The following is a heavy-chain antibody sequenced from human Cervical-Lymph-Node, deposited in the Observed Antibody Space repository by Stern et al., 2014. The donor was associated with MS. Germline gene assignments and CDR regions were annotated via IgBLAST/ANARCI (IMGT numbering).Heavy chain of an antibody. CDR2: ISSGGSYI. CDR1: GFTFSSYS. D-gene: IGHD4-23*01. CDR3: ARGRGGNYRYYFDY. V-gene: IGHV3-21*01. J-gene: IGHJ4*02. Sequence: EVHLVESGGGLVKPGGSLRLSCAASGFTFSSYSINWVRQAPGKGLEWVACISSGGSYIYYADSLKGRFTISRDNAKNSLYLQMNSLRAEDTAVYYCARGRGGNYRYYFDYWGQGTLVTVSS.